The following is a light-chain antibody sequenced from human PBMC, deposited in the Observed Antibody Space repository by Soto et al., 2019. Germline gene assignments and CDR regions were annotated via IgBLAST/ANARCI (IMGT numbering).Light chain of an antibody. J-gene: IGKJ1*01. CDR2: GAS. CDR1: QSVSSK. V-gene: IGKV3-15*01. Sequence: EIVMTQSPGTLSVSPVETATLSCRASQSVSSKLAWYQQKPGQAPRLLIYGASTRATGIPARFSGSGSGTEFTLTISSLQSEDFAICYCQQYNNWPWTFGQGTKVDIK. CDR3: QQYNNWPWT.